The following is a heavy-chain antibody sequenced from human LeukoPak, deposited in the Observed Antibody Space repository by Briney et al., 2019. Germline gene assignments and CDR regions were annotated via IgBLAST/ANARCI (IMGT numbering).Heavy chain of an antibody. Sequence: SETLSLTCAVYGGSFSDYYWGWIRQPPGKGLEWIGEINHSGSTNYNPSLKSRVTISVDTSKNQFSLKLSSVTAADTAVYYCARGHCSSTSCYLGGRSYFDYWGQGTLSPSPQ. CDR2: INHSGST. D-gene: IGHD2-2*01. J-gene: IGHJ4*02. V-gene: IGHV4-34*01. CDR3: ARGHCSSTSCYLGGRSYFDY. CDR1: GGSFSDYY.